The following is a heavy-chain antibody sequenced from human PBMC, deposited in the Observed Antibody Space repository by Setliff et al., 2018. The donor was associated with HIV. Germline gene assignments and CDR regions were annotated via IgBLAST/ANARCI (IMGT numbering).Heavy chain of an antibody. CDR1: GFTFSSYE. Sequence: PGGSLRLSCAASGFTFSSYEINWVRQAPGKGLVWVSRINSDGSYTSYAESVKGRFTISRDNAKNTLFLQMNSLRDEDTAVYYCARFDDSNGFDYWGQGTLVTVSS. V-gene: IGHV3-74*01. D-gene: IGHD3-22*01. J-gene: IGHJ4*02. CDR2: INSDGSYT. CDR3: ARFDDSNGFDY.